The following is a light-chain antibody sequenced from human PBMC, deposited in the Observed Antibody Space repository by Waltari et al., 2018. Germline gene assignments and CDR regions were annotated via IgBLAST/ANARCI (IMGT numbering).Light chain of an antibody. CDR2: GQN. CDR3: YSRNSDDFTYV. Sequence: SSELSQDPTVSVALGQAVNITCQGDSLRRYFVSWYQQKPGQAPVLVSYGQNKRHSGIPDRFSCSRSGNTASLTIAGAEAADEADYYCYSRNSDDFTYVFGTGTNLTVL. J-gene: IGLJ1*01. V-gene: IGLV3-19*01. CDR1: SLRRYF.